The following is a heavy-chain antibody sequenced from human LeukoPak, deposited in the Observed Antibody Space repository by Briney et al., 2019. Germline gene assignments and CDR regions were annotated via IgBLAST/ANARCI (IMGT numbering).Heavy chain of an antibody. CDR3: ARGRAFGVTIMDAFDI. D-gene: IGHD3-3*01. V-gene: IGHV3-23*01. CDR1: GFTFSTYA. J-gene: IGHJ3*02. Sequence: GGSLRLSCAASGFTFSTYAMSWVRQAPGKGLEWVSAISGSGDGGSGGNTYYADSVKGRFTISRDNSKNTVYLQMNSLRGEDTAVYYCARGRAFGVTIMDAFDIWGQGTMVTVSS. CDR2: ISGSGDGGSGGNT.